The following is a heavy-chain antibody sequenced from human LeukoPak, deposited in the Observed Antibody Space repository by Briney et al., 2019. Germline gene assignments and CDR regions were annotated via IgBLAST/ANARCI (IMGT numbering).Heavy chain of an antibody. D-gene: IGHD4-17*01. J-gene: IGHJ4*02. Sequence: GASVKVSCKPSEATFGTYVSIWLQQGPGQGLKGWGRIIPILGIANYAQKFQGRVTITADKSTTTAYMELSSLRSEDTAVYYCARSYNEYGDYHLNVYWGQGTLVTVSS. V-gene: IGHV1-69*04. CDR3: ARSYNEYGDYHLNVY. CDR1: EATFGTYV. CDR2: IIPILGIA.